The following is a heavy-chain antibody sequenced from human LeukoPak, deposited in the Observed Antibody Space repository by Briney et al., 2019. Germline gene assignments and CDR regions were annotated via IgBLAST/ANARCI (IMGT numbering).Heavy chain of an antibody. CDR2: ISYDGSNK. V-gene: IGHV3-30-3*01. Sequence: PGGSLRLSCAASGFTFSSYAMHWVRQAPGKGLEWVAVISYDGSNKYYADSVKGRFTISRDNSKNTLYLQMNSLRAEDTAVYYCARGIEDGSSGYHYGVHFDCWGQGTLVTVSS. CDR3: ARGIEDGSSGYHYGVHFDC. J-gene: IGHJ4*02. CDR1: GFTFSSYA. D-gene: IGHD3-22*01.